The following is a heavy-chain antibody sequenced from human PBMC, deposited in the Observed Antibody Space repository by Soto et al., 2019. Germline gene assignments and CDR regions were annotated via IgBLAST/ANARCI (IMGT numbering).Heavy chain of an antibody. V-gene: IGHV4-59*01. J-gene: IGHJ4*02. D-gene: IGHD5-12*01. CDR2: IYYSGST. CDR3: AKAKSAYGSLDH. Sequence: QVQLQESGPGLVKPSETLSLTCTVTGDSISNYYCTWIRQSPGKGLEWIGYIYYSGSTNYNPSLKSRVTISIDKSKNQLSLKLNSVTAADTAVYYCAKAKSAYGSLDHWGQGTLVTVSS. CDR1: GDSISNYY.